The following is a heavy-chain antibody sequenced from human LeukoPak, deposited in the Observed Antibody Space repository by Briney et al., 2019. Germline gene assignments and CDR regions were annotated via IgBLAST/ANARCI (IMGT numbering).Heavy chain of an antibody. J-gene: IGHJ4*02. Sequence: GGSLRLSCAASGFTFSSYAMSWVRQAPGKGLEWVSAISGSGTNTYYADSVKGRFTISRDNSKNSLYLQMNSLRAEDTAVYYCTRVVLGGYDSSYTTFDYWGQGTLVTVSS. CDR2: ISGSGTNT. V-gene: IGHV3-23*01. D-gene: IGHD6-13*01. CDR1: GFTFSSYA. CDR3: TRVVLGGYDSSYTTFDY.